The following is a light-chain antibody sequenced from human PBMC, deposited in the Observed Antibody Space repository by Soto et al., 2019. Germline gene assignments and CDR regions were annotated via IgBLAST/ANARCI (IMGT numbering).Light chain of an antibody. CDR3: QQSYNTPFT. V-gene: IGKV1-39*01. Sequence: DIQMTQSPSSLSASVGDRVTITCRASQSISNYLNWYQQKPGKAPNLLIYGESSLQSGVPSRFSGSGSGTDFTLTISSLQPEDFATYYCQQSYNTPFTFGPGTKVDIK. J-gene: IGKJ3*01. CDR1: QSISNY. CDR2: GES.